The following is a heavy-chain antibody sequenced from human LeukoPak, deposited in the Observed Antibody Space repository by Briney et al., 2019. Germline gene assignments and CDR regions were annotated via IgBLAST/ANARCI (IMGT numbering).Heavy chain of an antibody. CDR2: IKQDGSEK. D-gene: IGHD3-3*01. Sequence: GGSLRLSCAASGFSFSSYWMSWARQAPGKGLEWVAKIKQDGSEKYYVDSVKGRFTISRDNAKNSLYLQMNSLRAEDTAVYYCARTMSFRVVIPHFDYWGQGTLVTVSS. CDR1: GFSFSSYW. V-gene: IGHV3-7*05. CDR3: ARTMSFRVVIPHFDY. J-gene: IGHJ4*02.